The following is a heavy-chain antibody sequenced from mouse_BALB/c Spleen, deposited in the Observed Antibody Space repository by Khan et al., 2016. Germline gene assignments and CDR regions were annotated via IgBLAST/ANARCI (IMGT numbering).Heavy chain of an antibody. D-gene: IGHD1-1*01. J-gene: IGHJ4*01. Sequence: VQLKESGAELVKPGASVKLSCTASGFNIKDTYIHRVKQRPEQGLEWIGRIYPANGHPKYDPKFQGKATITADTSSNTAYLQLSSLTSEGAAVSYCASSYGGIYSLDYWGQGTSVTVSS. CDR2: IYPANGHP. CDR3: ASSYGGIYSLDY. CDR1: GFNIKDTY. V-gene: IGHV14-3*02.